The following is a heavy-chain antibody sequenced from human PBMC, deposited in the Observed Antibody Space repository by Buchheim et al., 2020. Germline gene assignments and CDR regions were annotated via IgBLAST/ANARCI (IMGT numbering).Heavy chain of an antibody. CDR3: ARARRRIAVAGYFDY. D-gene: IGHD6-19*01. J-gene: IGHJ4*02. V-gene: IGHV3-66*01. CDR2: IYSGGST. Sequence: EVQLVESGGGLVQPGGSLRLSCAASGFTVSSNYMSWVRQAPGKGLEWVSVIYSGGSTYYAASVKGRFTISRDNSKNTLYLQMNSLRAEDTAVYYCARARRRIAVAGYFDYWGQGTL. CDR1: GFTVSSNY.